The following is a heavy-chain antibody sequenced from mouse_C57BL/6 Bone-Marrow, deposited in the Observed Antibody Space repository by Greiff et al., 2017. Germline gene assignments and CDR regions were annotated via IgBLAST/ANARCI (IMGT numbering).Heavy chain of an antibody. V-gene: IGHV1-26*01. J-gene: IGHJ1*03. CDR1: GYTFTDYY. CDR2: INPNNGGT. CDR3: ASPYITAGYFDV. Sequence: EVQLQQSGPELVKPGASVKISCKASGYTFTDYYMNWVKPSHGKSLEWIGDINPNNGGTSYNQKFKGKATLTVDKSSSTAYMELRSLTSEDSAVYYCASPYITAGYFDVWGTGTTVTVSS. D-gene: IGHD1-1*01.